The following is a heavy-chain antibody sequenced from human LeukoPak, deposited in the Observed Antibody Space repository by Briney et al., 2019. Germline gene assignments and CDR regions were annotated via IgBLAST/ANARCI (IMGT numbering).Heavy chain of an antibody. CDR1: GGSISTYY. D-gene: IGHD5-18*01. CDR2: IYNTGTT. CDR3: ARDEGIQLWLN. V-gene: IGHV4-59*01. J-gene: IGHJ4*02. Sequence: SETLSLTCTVSGGSISTYYWSWIRQPPGKGLEWIGYIYNTGTTDYNPSLKSRVTISVDTSKNQISLKVTSVTAADTAVYYCARDEGIQLWLNWGQGTLVTVSS.